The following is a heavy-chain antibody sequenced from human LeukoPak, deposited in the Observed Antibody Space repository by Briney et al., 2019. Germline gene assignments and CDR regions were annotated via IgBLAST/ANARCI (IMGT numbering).Heavy chain of an antibody. CDR1: GYTFTSYY. J-gene: IGHJ1*01. V-gene: IGHV1-46*01. D-gene: IGHD6-19*01. Sequence: ASVKVSCKASGYTFTSYYMHWVRQAPGQGLEWMGIINPSGGSTSYAQKFQGRVTMTRDTSTSTVYMELSSLRSEDTAVYYCAIEEQWPGTSEYFQHWGQGTLVTVSS. CDR3: AIEEQWPGTSEYFQH. CDR2: INPSGGST.